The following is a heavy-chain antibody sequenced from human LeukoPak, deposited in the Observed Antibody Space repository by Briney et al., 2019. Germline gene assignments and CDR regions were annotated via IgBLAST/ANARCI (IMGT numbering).Heavy chain of an antibody. D-gene: IGHD3-10*01. CDR3: AKDRVFELWFEEASPYYFDY. Sequence: GGSLRLSCAASGFTFSSYSMDWVRQAPGKGLEWVSYISSSSDTIHYADSVKGRFSISRDNARNSLYLQMNSLRAEDTAVYYCAKDRVFELWFEEASPYYFDYWGQGTLVTVSS. J-gene: IGHJ4*02. CDR2: ISSSSDTI. V-gene: IGHV3-48*01. CDR1: GFTFSSYS.